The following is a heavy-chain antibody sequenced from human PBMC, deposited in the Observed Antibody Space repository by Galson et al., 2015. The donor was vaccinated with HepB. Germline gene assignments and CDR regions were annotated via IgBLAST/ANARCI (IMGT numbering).Heavy chain of an antibody. Sequence: SVKVSCKASGGTFSSYTISWVRQAPXQGLEWMGRIIPILGIANYAQKFQGRVTITADKSTSTAYMELSSLRSEDTAVYYCARGPPYLDYYDSSGYQMDVWGQGTTVTVSS. CDR2: IIPILGIA. CDR1: GGTFSSYT. D-gene: IGHD3-22*01. V-gene: IGHV1-69*02. CDR3: ARGPPYLDYYDSSGYQMDV. J-gene: IGHJ6*02.